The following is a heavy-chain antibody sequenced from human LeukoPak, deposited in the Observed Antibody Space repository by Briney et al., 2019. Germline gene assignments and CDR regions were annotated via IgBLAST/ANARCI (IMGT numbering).Heavy chain of an antibody. CDR1: GSYINNYY. Sequence: SETLSLTCSVSGSYINNYYWGWIRQAPGKGPEWIGSIYYSGSTYYNPSLKSRVTISVDTSKNQFSLKLSSVTAADTAVYYCARLYGPGSYFGYWGQGTLVTVSS. CDR2: IYYSGST. V-gene: IGHV4-39*01. CDR3: ARLYGPGSYFGY. J-gene: IGHJ4*02. D-gene: IGHD3-10*01.